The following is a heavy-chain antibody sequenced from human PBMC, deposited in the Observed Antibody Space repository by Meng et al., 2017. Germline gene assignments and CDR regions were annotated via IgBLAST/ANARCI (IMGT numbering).Heavy chain of an antibody. V-gene: IGHV4-34*01. CDR3: ASSGYSYGYRFDY. CDR2: INHSGST. J-gene: IGHJ4*02. D-gene: IGHD5-18*01. Sequence: QVQLQQGGAGLLKPSETLSLPCAVYGGSFSGYYWSWIRQPPGKGLEWIGEINHSGSTNYNPSLKSRVTISVDTSKNQFSLKLSSVTAADTAVYYCASSGYSYGYRFDYWGQGTLVTVSS. CDR1: GGSFSGYY.